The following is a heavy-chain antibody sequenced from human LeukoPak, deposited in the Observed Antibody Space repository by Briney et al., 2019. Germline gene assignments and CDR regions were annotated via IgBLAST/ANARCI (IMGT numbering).Heavy chain of an antibody. CDR2: INPNSGGT. J-gene: IGHJ6*02. CDR3: ARDQAPAAISYGMDV. D-gene: IGHD2-2*01. CDR1: GYTFTGYY. V-gene: IGHV1-2*04. Sequence: GASVKVSCKASGYTFTGYYMHWVRQAPGQGLEWMGWINPNSGGTNYAQKFQGWVTMTRDTSISTAYMELSRLRSDDTAVYYCARDQAPAAISYGMDVWGQGTTVTVSS.